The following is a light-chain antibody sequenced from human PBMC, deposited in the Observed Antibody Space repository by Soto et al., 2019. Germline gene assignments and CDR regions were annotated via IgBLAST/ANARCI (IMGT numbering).Light chain of an antibody. CDR2: EVS. V-gene: IGLV2-14*01. CDR1: SSDVGGYNY. J-gene: IGLJ1*01. CDR3: SSYTTSSTKV. Sequence: QSVLTQPASVSGSPGQSITISCTGGSSDVGGYNYVSWYQQHPGKAPKLMIYEVSNRPSGVSDRFSGSKSGNTASLTISGLQAEDEADYYCSSYTTSSTKVFGTGTKLTVL.